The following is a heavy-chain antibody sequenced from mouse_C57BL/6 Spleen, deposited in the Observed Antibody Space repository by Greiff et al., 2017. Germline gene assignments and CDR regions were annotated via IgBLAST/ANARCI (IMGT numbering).Heavy chain of an antibody. CDR2: IYPGDGDT. V-gene: IGHV1-80*01. CDR3: ARERETAQDY. J-gene: IGHJ2*01. Sequence: QVHVKQSGAELVKPGASVKISCKASGYAFSSYWMNWVKQRPGKGLEWIGQIYPGDGDTNYNGKFKGKATLTADKSSSTAYMQLSSLTSEDSAVYFCARERETAQDYWGQGTTLTVSS. CDR1: GYAFSSYW. D-gene: IGHD3-2*02.